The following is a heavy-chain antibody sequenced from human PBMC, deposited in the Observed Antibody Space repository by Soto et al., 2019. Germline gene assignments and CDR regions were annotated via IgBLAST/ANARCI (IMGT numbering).Heavy chain of an antibody. CDR1: EAPFTAYP. J-gene: IGHJ5*02. Sequence: QVQLVQSGAEVKKPGSPLKVSGRPPEAPFTAYPFSWVGQALGQGLEWMGGIIPIFGTANYAQKFQGRVTITADESTSTAYMELSSLRSEDTAVYYCARDMWSGFGEKITNWFDPWGQGTLVTVSS. V-gene: IGHV1-69*12. CDR3: ARDMWSGFGEKITNWFDP. D-gene: IGHD3-3*01. CDR2: IIPIFGTA.